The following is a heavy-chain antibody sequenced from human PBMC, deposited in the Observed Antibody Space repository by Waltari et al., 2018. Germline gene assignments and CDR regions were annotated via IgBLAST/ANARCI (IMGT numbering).Heavy chain of an antibody. V-gene: IGHV4-59*01. CDR3: ARDPSGYYGMDV. CDR2: IYYSGST. J-gene: IGHJ6*02. Sequence: QVQLQESGPGLVKPSETLSLTCTVSGGSISSYYWSWIRQPPGKGLEWIGYIYYSGSTNYTPSLKRRVTISVATSKNQFSRELSSVTAADTAVYYCARDPSGYYGMDVWGQGTTVTVSS. CDR1: GGSISSYY.